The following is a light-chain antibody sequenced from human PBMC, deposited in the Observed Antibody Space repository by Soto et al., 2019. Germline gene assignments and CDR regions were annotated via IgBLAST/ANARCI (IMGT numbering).Light chain of an antibody. J-gene: IGKJ1*01. CDR1: QSVSSSY. V-gene: IGKV3D-15*01. Sequence: IMMTQSPATLALSPGERATLSCRASQSVSSSYLAWYQQQPGQAPRLLISGASSSATGIPARFSGSGSGTEFTLTISSLQSEDFAVYYCQQYNNWPRTFGQGTKVDIK. CDR2: GAS. CDR3: QQYNNWPRT.